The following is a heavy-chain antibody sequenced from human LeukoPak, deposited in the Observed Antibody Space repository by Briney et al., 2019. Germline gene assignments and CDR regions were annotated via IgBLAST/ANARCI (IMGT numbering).Heavy chain of an antibody. Sequence: GGSLRPSCAASGFTVSSNYMSWVRQAPGKGLEWVSAISGSGGSTYYADSVKGRFTISRDNSKNTLYLQMNSLRAEDTAVYYCAKYYYDSSGYLLVFDYWGQGTLVTVSS. D-gene: IGHD3-22*01. CDR1: GFTVSSNY. CDR3: AKYYYDSSGYLLVFDY. V-gene: IGHV3-23*01. CDR2: ISGSGGST. J-gene: IGHJ4*02.